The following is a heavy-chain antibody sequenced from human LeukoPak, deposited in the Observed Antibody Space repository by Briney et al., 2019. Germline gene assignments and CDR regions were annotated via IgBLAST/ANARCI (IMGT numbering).Heavy chain of an antibody. CDR3: ARGNYYDSDVYYYKLDY. CDR2: ITSRSSST. CDR1: GFTFSSFN. V-gene: IGHV3-48*01. Sequence: GGSLRLSCAASGFTFSSFNMNWVRQAPGKGLEWVSYITSRSSSTYYADSVRGRFTISRDNAKNSLYLRMNSLRVEDTAVYYFARGNYYDSDVYYYKLDYWGQGPLVTVSS. D-gene: IGHD3-22*01. J-gene: IGHJ4*02.